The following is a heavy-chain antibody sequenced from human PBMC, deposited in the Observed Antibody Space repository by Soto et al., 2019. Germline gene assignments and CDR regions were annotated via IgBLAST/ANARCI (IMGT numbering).Heavy chain of an antibody. CDR2: ITGSSSTI. CDR1: GFTFNIYS. J-gene: IGHJ4*02. Sequence: GGSLRLSCAASGFTFNIYSMNWVRQAPGKGLEWISYITGSSSTIYYADSVKGRFTISRDNAKNSVYLQMNSLTDEDTAVYYCTTSNGHLDHWGQGTPVTVSS. CDR3: TTSNGHLDH. D-gene: IGHD2-8*01. V-gene: IGHV3-48*02.